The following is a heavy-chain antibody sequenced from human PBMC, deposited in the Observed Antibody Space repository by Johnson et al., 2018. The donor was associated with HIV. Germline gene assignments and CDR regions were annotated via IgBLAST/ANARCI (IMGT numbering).Heavy chain of an antibody. V-gene: IGHV3-9*01. CDR2: ISWNSGII. Sequence: VQLVESGGGLVQPGRSLRLTCAASGFIFDDYAMYWVRQAPGKGLEWVPGISWNSGIIGYADSVKGRFTISRDNAKNSLYLQMNRLRVEDTAGCYLGRGGGDYYRDGFVLWGQGTVVTVSS. D-gene: IGHD1-26*01. CDR3: GRGGGDYYRDGFVL. J-gene: IGHJ3*01. CDR1: GFIFDDYA.